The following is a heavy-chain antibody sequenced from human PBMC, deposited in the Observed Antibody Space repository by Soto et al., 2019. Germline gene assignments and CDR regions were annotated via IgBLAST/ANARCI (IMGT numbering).Heavy chain of an antibody. Sequence: QVQLQESGPGLVKPSQTLSLTCTVSCGSISSGGYYWSWIRQNPGKGLEWIGYIYYSGTTNYNPSLKSRLTISVDTSKNQFSLKLNSMTAADTAVYYCARDESATEAFDIWGQGTMVTVSS. J-gene: IGHJ3*02. CDR3: ARDESATEAFDI. V-gene: IGHV4-31*03. D-gene: IGHD5-12*01. CDR1: CGSISSGGYY. CDR2: IYYSGTT.